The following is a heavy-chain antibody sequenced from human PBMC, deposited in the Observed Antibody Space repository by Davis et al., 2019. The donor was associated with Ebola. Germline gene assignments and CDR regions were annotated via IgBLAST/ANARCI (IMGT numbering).Heavy chain of an antibody. V-gene: IGHV3-21*05. J-gene: IGHJ6*02. D-gene: IGHD2/OR15-2a*01. CDR3: AKDHSSPIRIVRDYYNGMDV. Sequence: GESLKISCAASGFTFRSHAMHWVRQAPGKGLEWVSYISSSSSYTNYADSVKGRFTISRDNAKNSLYLQMNSLRAEDTAVYYCAKDHSSPIRIVRDYYNGMDVWGQGTTVTVSS. CDR1: GFTFRSHA. CDR2: ISSSSSYT.